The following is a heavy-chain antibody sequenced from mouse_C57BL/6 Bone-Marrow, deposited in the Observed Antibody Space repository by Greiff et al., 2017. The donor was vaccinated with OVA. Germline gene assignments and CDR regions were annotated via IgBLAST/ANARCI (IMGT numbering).Heavy chain of an antibody. CDR2: IYPGDGDT. V-gene: IGHV1-82*01. CDR3: ARWDYSWYFDV. Sequence: QVQLQQSGPELVKPGASVKISCKASGYAFSSSWMNWVKQRPGKGLEWIGRIYPGDGDTNYNGKFKGKATLTADKSSSTAYMQLSSLTSEYSAVYFCARWDYSWYFDVWGTGTTVTVSS. CDR1: GYAFSSSW. D-gene: IGHD1-1*01. J-gene: IGHJ1*03.